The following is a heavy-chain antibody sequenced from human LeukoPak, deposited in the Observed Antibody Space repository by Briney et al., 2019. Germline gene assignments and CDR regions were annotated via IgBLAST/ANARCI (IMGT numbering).Heavy chain of an antibody. J-gene: IGHJ4*02. CDR1: GFIFTNYF. CDR3: ATIAAAEYYFDY. CDR2: IKHDGSEK. V-gene: IGHV3-7*03. D-gene: IGHD6-13*01. Sequence: GGSLRLSCAASGFIFTNYFMSWVRQAPGKGLEWVASIKHDGSEKYYVDSVRGRFTISRDNTMNSLYLQMSSLRAEDTAVYYCATIAAAEYYFDYWGQGTLVTVSS.